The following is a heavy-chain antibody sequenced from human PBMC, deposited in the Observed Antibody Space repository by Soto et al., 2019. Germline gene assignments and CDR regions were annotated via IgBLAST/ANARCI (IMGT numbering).Heavy chain of an antibody. J-gene: IGHJ4*02. CDR1: GFTFSSYA. CDR3: AKTPMEAVGTQFFDL. CDR2: ISGGGGSP. V-gene: IGHV3-23*01. D-gene: IGHD6-19*01. Sequence: GSLRLSCAASGFTFSSYAMNWVRQAPGKGLEWVSAISGGGGSPYYADSVKGRFTISRDNSKNTLYLQMNDLRAEDTAIYYCAKTPMEAVGTQFFDLWGQGTLVTVSS.